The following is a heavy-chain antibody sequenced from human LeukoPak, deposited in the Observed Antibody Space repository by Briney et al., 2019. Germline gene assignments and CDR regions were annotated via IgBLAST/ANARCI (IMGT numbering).Heavy chain of an antibody. CDR1: GFTFDDYA. D-gene: IGHD1-7*01. CDR3: VSLELPTY. V-gene: IGHV3-9*01. CDR2: ISWNSGSI. Sequence: GGSLRLSCAAYGFTFDDYAMHWVRQAPGKGLEWVSGISWNSGSIGYADSVKGRFTISRDNAKNSLYLQMNSLRAEDTALYYCVSLELPTYWGQGTLVTVSS. J-gene: IGHJ4*02.